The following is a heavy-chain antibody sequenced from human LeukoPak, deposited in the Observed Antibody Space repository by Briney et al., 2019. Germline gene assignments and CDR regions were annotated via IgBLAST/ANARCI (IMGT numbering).Heavy chain of an antibody. CDR2: IYHSGST. CDR1: GYSISSGYY. D-gene: IGHD4-17*01. Sequence: SETLSLTCTVSGYSISSGYYWGWIRQPPGKGLEWIGSIYHSGSTYYNPSLKSRVTISVDTSKNQFSLKLSSVTAADTAVYYCARGVTTVTDNWFDPWGQGTLVTVSS. J-gene: IGHJ5*02. CDR3: ARGVTTVTDNWFDP. V-gene: IGHV4-38-2*02.